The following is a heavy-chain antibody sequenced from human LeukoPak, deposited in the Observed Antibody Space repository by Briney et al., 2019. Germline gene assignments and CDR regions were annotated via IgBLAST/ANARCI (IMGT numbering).Heavy chain of an antibody. CDR2: IDPSDSYT. CDR3: AGSSLNWFDP. Sequence: AGASLQISCKGSGYSFTSYWISWVRQLPGKGLEWMGRIDPSDSYTNYSPSFQGHVTISADKSISTAYLQWSSLKASDTAMYYCAGSSLNWFDPWGQGTLVTVSS. D-gene: IGHD6-13*01. CDR1: GYSFTSYW. J-gene: IGHJ5*02. V-gene: IGHV5-10-1*01.